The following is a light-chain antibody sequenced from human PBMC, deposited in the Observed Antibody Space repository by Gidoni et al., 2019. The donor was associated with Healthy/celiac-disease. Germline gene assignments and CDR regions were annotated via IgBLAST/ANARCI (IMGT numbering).Light chain of an antibody. CDR3: AAWDDSLSGSWM. CDR2: RNN. J-gene: IGLJ3*02. Sequence: QSVLTQPPSPSGPPGQRVTISCSGSSSNIGSNYVYWYQQLPGTAPKLLISRNNQRPSGVPDRCAGSKSGTSASLAISGLRSEDEADYYCAAWDDSLSGSWMFGGGTKLTVL. V-gene: IGLV1-47*01. CDR1: SSNIGSNY.